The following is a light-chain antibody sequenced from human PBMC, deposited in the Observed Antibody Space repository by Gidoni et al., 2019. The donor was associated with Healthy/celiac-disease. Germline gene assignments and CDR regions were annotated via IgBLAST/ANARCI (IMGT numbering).Light chain of an antibody. CDR2: GAS. Sequence: EIVMTQSPATLSVSPGERATLSCRASQRVSSNLAWYQQKPGQAPRLLIYGASTRATGIPAMFIGSGSGTEFTLTISSRQSEDFAVYYCQQYNNWPRTFGQGTKLEIK. CDR1: QRVSSN. CDR3: QQYNNWPRT. J-gene: IGKJ2*01. V-gene: IGKV3-15*01.